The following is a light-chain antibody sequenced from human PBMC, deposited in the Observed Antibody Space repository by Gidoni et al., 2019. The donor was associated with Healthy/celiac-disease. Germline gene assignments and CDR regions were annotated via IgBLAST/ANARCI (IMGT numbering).Light chain of an antibody. CDR3: QQSYSTPRT. V-gene: IGKV1-39*01. CDR2: TAS. Sequence: DIQMTQSPSSLSASVGDRVTITCRASQNINTYLNWYQQKPGNAPKLLIDTASSLQGGVPSRFSGSGSGTDFTLTISSQQAEDFATYFCQQSYSTPRTFGGGTKVEIK. CDR1: QNINTY. J-gene: IGKJ4*01.